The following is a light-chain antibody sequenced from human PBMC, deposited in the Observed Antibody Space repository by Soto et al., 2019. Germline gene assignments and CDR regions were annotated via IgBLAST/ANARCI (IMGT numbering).Light chain of an antibody. V-gene: IGKV3-20*01. Sequence: EIVLTQSPGTLSLSPGETATLSCRASQTVNSDYLAWFQQRPGQAPRLLIFATSRRATDIPDRFSGSGSGTDFTLAIRRLEPEDFAVYYCHEFGYSPRTFGQRTKVE. J-gene: IGKJ1*01. CDR2: ATS. CDR3: HEFGYSPRT. CDR1: QTVNSDY.